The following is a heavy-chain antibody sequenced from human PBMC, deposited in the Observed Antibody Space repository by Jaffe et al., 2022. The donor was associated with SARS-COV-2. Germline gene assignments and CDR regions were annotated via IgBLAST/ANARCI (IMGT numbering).Heavy chain of an antibody. CDR2: IKSKTDGGTT. CDR3: TTGFEVPRDAFDI. Sequence: EVQLVESGGGLVKPGGSLRLSCAASGFTFSNAWMSWVRQAPGKGLEWVGRIKSKTDGGTTDYAAPVKGRFTISRDDSKNTLYLQMNSLKTEDTAVYYCTTGFEVPRDAFDIWGQGTMVTVSS. D-gene: IGHD3-9*01. J-gene: IGHJ3*02. V-gene: IGHV3-15*01. CDR1: GFTFSNAW.